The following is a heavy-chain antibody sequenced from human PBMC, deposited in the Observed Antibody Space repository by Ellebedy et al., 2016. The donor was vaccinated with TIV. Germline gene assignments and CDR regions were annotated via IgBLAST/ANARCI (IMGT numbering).Heavy chain of an antibody. CDR3: ARDHPGYYDSSGYINY. D-gene: IGHD3-22*01. Sequence: GGSLRLSXAASGLTFSSYGMHWVRQAPGKVLEWVAVIWYDGSNKYYADSVKGRFTISRDNSKNTLYLQMNSLRAEDTAVYYCARDHPGYYDSSGYINYWGQGTLVTVSS. V-gene: IGHV3-33*01. CDR1: GLTFSSYG. CDR2: IWYDGSNK. J-gene: IGHJ4*02.